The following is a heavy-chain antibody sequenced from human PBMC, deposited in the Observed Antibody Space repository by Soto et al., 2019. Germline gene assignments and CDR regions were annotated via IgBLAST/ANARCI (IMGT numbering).Heavy chain of an antibody. V-gene: IGHV5-10-1*01. CDR1: GYTFTNFW. Sequence: GESLKISCTGFGYTFTNFWISWVRQMPGKGLEWMGRIDPRDSYVNYSPSFQGHVTISLDKSISTAYLQWGSLKASDTAMYYCARLFCSTTTCDSWFDPWGQGTLVTVSS. CDR3: ARLFCSTTTCDSWFDP. CDR2: IDPRDSYV. D-gene: IGHD2-2*01. J-gene: IGHJ5*02.